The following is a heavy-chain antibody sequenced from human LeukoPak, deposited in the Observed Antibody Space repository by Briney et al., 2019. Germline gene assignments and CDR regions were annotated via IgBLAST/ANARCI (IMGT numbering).Heavy chain of an antibody. CDR1: GYTFTSYD. D-gene: IGHD3-16*02. V-gene: IGHV1-8*01. J-gene: IGHJ3*02. Sequence: ASVKVSCXASGYTFTSYDINWVRQATGQGLEWMGWMNPNSGNTGYAQKFQGRVTMTRNTSISTAYMELSSLRSEDTAVYYCARDYVWGSYRFDAFDIWGQGTMVTVSS. CDR2: MNPNSGNT. CDR3: ARDYVWGSYRFDAFDI.